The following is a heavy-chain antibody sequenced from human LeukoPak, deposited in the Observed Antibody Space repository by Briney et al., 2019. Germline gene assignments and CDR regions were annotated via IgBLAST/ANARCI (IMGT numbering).Heavy chain of an antibody. CDR2: ISGSGGST. D-gene: IGHD2-2*01. Sequence: PGGSLRLSCAASGFTFSSYAMSWVRQAPGKGLEWVSAISGSGGSTYYADSVKGRFTISRDNSKNTLYLQMNSLRAEDTAVYYCAKVEPPGYCSSTSCLTGDYYYYMDVWGKGTTVNVSS. V-gene: IGHV3-23*01. J-gene: IGHJ6*03. CDR3: AKVEPPGYCSSTSCLTGDYYYYMDV. CDR1: GFTFSSYA.